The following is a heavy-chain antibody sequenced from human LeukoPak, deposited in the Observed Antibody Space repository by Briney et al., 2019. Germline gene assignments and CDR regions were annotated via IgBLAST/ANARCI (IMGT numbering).Heavy chain of an antibody. J-gene: IGHJ4*02. Sequence: GGSLRLSCAASVLTFSSYGMHWGRQAPGKGLGWVAVISYDGSNKSYAHSVKGGFTISRDNSKNTLYLQMHTLRAEATAVYYCAKAGDGGTDYWGQASLATVSS. CDR1: VLTFSSYG. CDR2: ISYDGSNK. V-gene: IGHV3-30*18. D-gene: IGHD4-23*01. CDR3: AKAGDGGTDY.